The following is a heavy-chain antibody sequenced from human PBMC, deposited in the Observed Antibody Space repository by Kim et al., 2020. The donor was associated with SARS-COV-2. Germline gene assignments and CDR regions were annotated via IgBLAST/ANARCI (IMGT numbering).Heavy chain of an antibody. CDR1: GFTVSSNY. Sequence: GGSPRLSCAASGFTVSSNYMSWVRQAPGKGLEWVSVIYSGGSTYYADSVKGRFTISRDNSKNTLYLQMNSLRAEDTAVYYCARDRAAAAIHYYYGMDVWGQGTTVTVSS. J-gene: IGHJ6*02. CDR2: IYSGGST. V-gene: IGHV3-66*01. D-gene: IGHD6-13*01. CDR3: ARDRAAAAIHYYYGMDV.